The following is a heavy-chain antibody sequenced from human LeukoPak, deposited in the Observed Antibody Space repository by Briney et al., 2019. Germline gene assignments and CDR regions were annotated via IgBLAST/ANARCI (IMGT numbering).Heavy chain of an antibody. V-gene: IGHV3-30-3*01. CDR1: GFTFSSYA. D-gene: IGHD3-22*01. CDR2: ISYDGTNK. Sequence: PGGSLRLSCGASGFTFSSYAMHWVRQAPGKGLEWVTIISYDGTNKYYADSVKGRFTISRDNSKNTLYLQMNSLRAEDTAVYYCARDYYYDSSGYPDYWGQGTLVTVSS. J-gene: IGHJ4*02. CDR3: ARDYYYDSSGYPDY.